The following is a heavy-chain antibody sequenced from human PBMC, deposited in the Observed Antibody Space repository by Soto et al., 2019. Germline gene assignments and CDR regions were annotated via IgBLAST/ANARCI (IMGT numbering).Heavy chain of an antibody. Sequence: QVQLVGSGGGVVQPGRSLRLSCEASGFSFSSHGMHWVRQAPGKGLEWLAVISYDGNNKYYADSVKGRFSISRDNYKNALYLQMNSLRAEDTAVYYCAKDHLPTTITTPWFDPWCQGTLVTCSS. J-gene: IGHJ5*02. D-gene: IGHD4-17*01. CDR1: GFSFSSHG. CDR3: AKDHLPTTITTPWFDP. CDR2: ISYDGNNK. V-gene: IGHV3-30*18.